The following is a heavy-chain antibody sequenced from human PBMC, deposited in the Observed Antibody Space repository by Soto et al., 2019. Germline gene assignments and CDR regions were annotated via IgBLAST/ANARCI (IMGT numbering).Heavy chain of an antibody. CDR1: GYTFTSYG. V-gene: IGHV1-18*01. J-gene: IGHJ2*01. CDR2: ISAYNGNT. Sequence: GASVKASCKASGYTFTSYGISWVRQAPGQGLEWMGWISAYNGNTNYAQKLQGRVTMTTDTSTSTAYMELRSLRSDDTAVYYCASSRKAWYFDLWGRGTLVTVSS. CDR3: ASSRKAWYFDL.